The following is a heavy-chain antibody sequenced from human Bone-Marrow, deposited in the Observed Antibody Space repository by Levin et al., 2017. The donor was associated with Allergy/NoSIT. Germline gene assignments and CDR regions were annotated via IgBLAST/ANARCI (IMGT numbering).Heavy chain of an antibody. Sequence: GGSLRLSCVGSGFSFRRDAMHWVRQAPGKGLEWVAVISYDGRNKYYGDSVKGRFVISRDNSKNTLYLQMNSLRPEDTAVYYCARDDQVLIYGFDIWGPGTKVTVSS. CDR3: ARDDQVLIYGFDI. J-gene: IGHJ3*02. D-gene: IGHD2-2*01. V-gene: IGHV3-30*09. CDR2: ISYDGRNK. CDR1: GFSFRRDA.